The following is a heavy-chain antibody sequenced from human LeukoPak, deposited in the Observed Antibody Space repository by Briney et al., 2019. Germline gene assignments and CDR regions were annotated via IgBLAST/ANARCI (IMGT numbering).Heavy chain of an antibody. CDR2: ISYDGSNK. D-gene: IGHD3-22*01. CDR3: ARELEYYYDSSGYFDY. Sequence: GGSLRLSCAASGFTFSSYAMHWVRQAPGKGLEWVAVISYDGSNKYYADSVKGRFTISRDNSKNTLYLQMNSLGAEDTAVYYCARELEYYYDSSGYFDYWGQGTLVTVSS. V-gene: IGHV3-30*04. CDR1: GFTFSSYA. J-gene: IGHJ4*02.